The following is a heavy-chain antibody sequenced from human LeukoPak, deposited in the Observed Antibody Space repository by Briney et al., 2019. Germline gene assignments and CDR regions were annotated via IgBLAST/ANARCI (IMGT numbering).Heavy chain of an antibody. CDR3: ATFQAYANSGHLRPYFDY. J-gene: IGHJ4*02. CDR2: SDPEDVKT. V-gene: IGHV1-24*01. Sequence: ASVKVSCKISGYSLTELAILWVRQAPGKGLEGMGWSDPEDVKTSFAAKFQGRVTFTEDTSTDTDFMELSRLRSDDTAVYYCATFQAYANSGHLRPYFDYWGQGTLVTVSS. CDR1: GYSLTELA. D-gene: IGHD3-22*01.